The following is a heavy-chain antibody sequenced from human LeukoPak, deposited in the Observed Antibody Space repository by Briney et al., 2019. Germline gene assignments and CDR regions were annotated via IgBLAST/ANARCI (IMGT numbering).Heavy chain of an antibody. J-gene: IGHJ4*02. CDR1: GGSISSSTYY. D-gene: IGHD5-24*01. Sequence: SETLSLTCTVSGGSISSSTYYWGWIRQPPGKGLEWIGSIYYSGSTYYNPSLKSRVTISVDTSKNQFSLKVSSVTAADTAAYYCARDRNGYNEHFDYWGQGTLVTVSS. V-gene: IGHV4-39*07. CDR2: IYYSGST. CDR3: ARDRNGYNEHFDY.